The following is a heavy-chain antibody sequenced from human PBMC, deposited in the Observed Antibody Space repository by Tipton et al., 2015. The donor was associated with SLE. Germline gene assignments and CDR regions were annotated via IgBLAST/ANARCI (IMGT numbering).Heavy chain of an antibody. J-gene: IGHJ4*02. CDR1: GGSISSSSYY. V-gene: IGHV4-39*07. D-gene: IGHD6-19*01. CDR3: VRLDPSGTGWFGRDDC. Sequence: TLSLTCTVSGGSISSSSYYWGWIRQPPGKGLEWIGSIYYSGSTQYNLSLKSRVTVSLDTSKNQFSLNVCSVTAADAAVYYCVRLDPSGTGWFGRDDCWGQGILVTVSS. CDR2: IYYSGST.